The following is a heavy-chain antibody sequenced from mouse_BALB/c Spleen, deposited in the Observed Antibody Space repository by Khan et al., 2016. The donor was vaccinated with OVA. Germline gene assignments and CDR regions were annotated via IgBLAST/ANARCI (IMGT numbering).Heavy chain of an antibody. Sequence: QVQLKQSGAELVRPGASVKLSCKTSGYIFTSYWIHWVKQRSGQGLEWIARIYPGTDNTYYTEKVKDRATLTADKSSSPSYMQLSSLKSEDSAVYFCAREEAWYYFDYWGQGTTLTVSS. J-gene: IGHJ2*01. CDR1: GYIFTSYW. V-gene: IGHV1-76*01. CDR2: IYPGTDNT. CDR3: AREEAWYYFDY. D-gene: IGHD3-2*02.